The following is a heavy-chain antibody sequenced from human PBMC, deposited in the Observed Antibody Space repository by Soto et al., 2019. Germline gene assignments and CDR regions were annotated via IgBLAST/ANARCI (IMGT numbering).Heavy chain of an antibody. CDR2: IKPDGSDQ. J-gene: IGHJ4*02. V-gene: IGHV3-7*01. D-gene: IGHD1-26*01. CDR1: GFTFSSLW. Sequence: EVQLVESGGGLVLPGGSLRLSCAASGFTFSSLWMSWVRQAPGKGLEWVANIKPDGSDQYYVDSVKGRFTISRDNARKSLYLPMDRPGGDDPAFYYCTGAGGSYFLDFWGQGTLVTVSA. CDR3: TGAGGSYFLDF.